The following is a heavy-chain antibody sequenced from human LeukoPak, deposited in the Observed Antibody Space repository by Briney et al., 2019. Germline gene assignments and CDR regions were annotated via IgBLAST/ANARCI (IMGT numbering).Heavy chain of an antibody. J-gene: IGHJ4*02. Sequence: SSETLSLTCTVSGGSISSYYWSWIRQPPGKGLEWIGYIYYSGSTNYNPSLKSRVTISVDTSKNQFSLKLSSVTAADTAVYYCARLGTHGSFDYWGQGTLVTVSS. CDR2: IYYSGST. CDR3: ARLGTHGSFDY. D-gene: IGHD1-1*01. V-gene: IGHV4-59*01. CDR1: GGSISSYY.